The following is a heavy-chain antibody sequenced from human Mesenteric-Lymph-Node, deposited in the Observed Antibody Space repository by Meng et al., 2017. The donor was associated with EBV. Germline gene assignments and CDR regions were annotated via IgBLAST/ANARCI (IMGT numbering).Heavy chain of an antibody. J-gene: IGHJ4*02. CDR3: ARGPHPGYCYGGSCYD. D-gene: IGHD2-15*01. CDR1: DVSVSSGSCN. Sequence: LQVQGRGWVKPPGTLALTCSVSDVSVSSGSCNWSWRRTPPGKALGWIGIIHYTGFTDYTPSLQSRVTLSVDTSKNQFSLKLTSVTAADTAVYYCARGPHPGYCYGGSCYDWGQGTLVTVSS. CDR2: IHYTGFT. V-gene: IGHV4-61*01.